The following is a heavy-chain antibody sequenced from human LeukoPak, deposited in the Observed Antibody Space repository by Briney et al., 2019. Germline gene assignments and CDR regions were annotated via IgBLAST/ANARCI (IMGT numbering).Heavy chain of an antibody. CDR1: GVSFSGYY. CDR3: ARDQDDYVWGSRNGLKY. CDR2: INHSGST. V-gene: IGHV4-38-2*02. J-gene: IGHJ4*02. Sequence: NPSETLSLTCAVYGVSFSGYYWGWIRQPPGKGLEWIGSINHSGSTYYNPSLKSRVTISVDTSKNQFSLKLSSVTAADTAVYYCARDQDDYVWGSRNGLKYWGQGTLVTVSS. D-gene: IGHD3-16*01.